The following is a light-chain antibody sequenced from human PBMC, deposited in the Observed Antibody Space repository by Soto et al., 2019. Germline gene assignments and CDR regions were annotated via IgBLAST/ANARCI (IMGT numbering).Light chain of an antibody. V-gene: IGKV3-20*01. Sequence: EIVLTQSPGTLSLSPGERATLSCRASQSVSSYLAWYQQKPCQAPRLLIYGASSRATGIPDRFSGSGSGTDFSLTISRLEPEDFSVYYCQQYVSSSRTFGQGTKVEIK. CDR3: QQYVSSSRT. J-gene: IGKJ1*01. CDR1: QSVSSY. CDR2: GAS.